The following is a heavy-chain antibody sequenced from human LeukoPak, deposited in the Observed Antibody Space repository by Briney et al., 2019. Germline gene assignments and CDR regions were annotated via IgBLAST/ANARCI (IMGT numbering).Heavy chain of an antibody. Sequence: GGSLKLSCAASGFTFSSYSMNWVRQAPGKGLEWVSSISSSSSYIYYADSVKGRFTISRDNAKNSLYLQMNSLRAEDTAVYYCARVSFITMVRGVGDYWGQGTLVTVSS. D-gene: IGHD3-10*01. J-gene: IGHJ4*02. V-gene: IGHV3-21*01. CDR1: GFTFSSYS. CDR2: ISSSSSYI. CDR3: ARVSFITMVRGVGDY.